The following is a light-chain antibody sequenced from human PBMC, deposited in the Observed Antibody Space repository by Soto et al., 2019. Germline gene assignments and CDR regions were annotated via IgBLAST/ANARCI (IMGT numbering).Light chain of an antibody. CDR1: QSVSSN. CDR2: GAS. CDR3: QQYNNWPVT. V-gene: IGKV3-15*01. Sequence: EIVMTQSPATLSLSPGERATLSCRASQSVSSNLAWYQQKPGQAPRLLIYGASPRATGIPARFSGSGSGTDFTLTISRLQPEDFAVYYCQQYNNWPVTFGRGTKVEIK. J-gene: IGKJ1*01.